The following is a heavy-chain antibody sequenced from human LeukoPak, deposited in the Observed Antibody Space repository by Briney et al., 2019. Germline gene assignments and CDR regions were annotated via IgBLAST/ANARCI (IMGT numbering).Heavy chain of an antibody. CDR3: ARDLSGDSSGYSFDY. Sequence: PSQTLSLTCTVSGGSISSGDYYWSWIRQPPGKGLEWIGYIYYSGSTYYNPSLKSRVTISVDTSKNQFSLKLSSVTAADTAVYYCARDLSGDSSGYSFDYWGQGTLVTVSS. CDR2: IYYSGST. V-gene: IGHV4-30-4*01. J-gene: IGHJ4*02. CDR1: GGSISSGDYY. D-gene: IGHD3-22*01.